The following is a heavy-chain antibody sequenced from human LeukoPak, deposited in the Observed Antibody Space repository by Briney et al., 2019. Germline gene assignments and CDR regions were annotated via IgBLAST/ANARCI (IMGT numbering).Heavy chain of an antibody. CDR1: GFTFSSYW. CDR2: VKQDESEK. D-gene: IGHD1-1*01. V-gene: IGHV3-7*01. Sequence: GGSLRLSCAASGFTFSSYWMSWVRQAPGKGLEWVANVKQDESEKYYVDSVKGRFTISRDNAKNSLYLQMNSLRAEDTAVYYCARDKIEGPTKLDYWGQGILVTVSS. J-gene: IGHJ4*02. CDR3: ARDKIEGPTKLDY.